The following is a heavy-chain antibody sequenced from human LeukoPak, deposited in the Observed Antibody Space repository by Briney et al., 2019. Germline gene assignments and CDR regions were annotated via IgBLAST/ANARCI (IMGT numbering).Heavy chain of an antibody. CDR1: GFTLSSYG. V-gene: IGHV3-30*02. D-gene: IGHD4-23*01. Sequence: GGSLRLSCAASGFTLSSYGMHWVRQAPGKGLEWVAFIRYDGSNKYYADSVKGRFTISRDNSKNTLYLQMNSLRAEDTAVYYCAKDVTTVVTRLFDYWGQGTLVTVSP. CDR2: IRYDGSNK. J-gene: IGHJ4*02. CDR3: AKDVTTVVTRLFDY.